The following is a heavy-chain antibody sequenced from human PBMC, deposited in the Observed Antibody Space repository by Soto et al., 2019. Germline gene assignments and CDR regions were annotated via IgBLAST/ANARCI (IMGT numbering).Heavy chain of an antibody. CDR2: ISGSGGST. Sequence: EVQLLESGGGLVQPGGSLRLSCAASGFTFSSYAMSWVRQAPGKGLEWVSAISGSGGSTYYADSVKGRFTISRDNSKNTLYLQMNSLRAEDTAVYYCAKDTPLRYYHGSGSYFDYWGQGTLVTVSS. V-gene: IGHV3-23*01. D-gene: IGHD3-10*01. J-gene: IGHJ4*02. CDR1: GFTFSSYA. CDR3: AKDTPLRYYHGSGSYFDY.